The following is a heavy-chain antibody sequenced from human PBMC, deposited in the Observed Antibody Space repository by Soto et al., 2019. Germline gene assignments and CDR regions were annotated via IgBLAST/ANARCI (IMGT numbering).Heavy chain of an antibody. V-gene: IGHV5-51*01. CDR1: GYTFTGYW. J-gene: IGHJ6*02. CDR2: IYPGDSDT. Sequence: GETLMPSWKVSGYTFTGYWNGWVRQLPGKGLVGMGMIYPGDSDTRYGPSFQGHVTITVDKSTITAYWQCNTLRASDTAMYYCARQISNFPDWYFAMDDWGQGTRVTDSS. D-gene: IGHD3-9*01. CDR3: ARQISNFPDWYFAMDD.